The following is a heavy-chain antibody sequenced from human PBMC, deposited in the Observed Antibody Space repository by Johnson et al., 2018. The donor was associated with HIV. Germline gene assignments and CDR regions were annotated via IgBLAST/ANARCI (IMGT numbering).Heavy chain of an antibody. CDR1: GFSVSNTY. V-gene: IGHV3-66*01. D-gene: IGHD3-22*01. CDR3: ARCGSGHNSSGYYYYSGAFDI. J-gene: IGHJ3*02. CDR2: LYSGGST. Sequence: VQLVESGGGLVQPGGSLRLSCLVSGFSVSNTYMNWVRQAPGKGLEWVSVLYSGGSTYYADSVRGRFTISRDNSKNALYLQMSSLRVEDTAVYYCARCGSGHNSSGYYYYSGAFDIWGQGTMVTVSS.